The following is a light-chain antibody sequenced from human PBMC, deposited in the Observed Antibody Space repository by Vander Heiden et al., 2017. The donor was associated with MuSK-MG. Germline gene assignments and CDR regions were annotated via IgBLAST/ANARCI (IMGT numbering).Light chain of an antibody. CDR2: GAS. CDR1: QGVNSN. V-gene: IGKV3-15*01. CDR3: QQANNWPRT. J-gene: IGKJ1*01. Sequence: EIVMTQSPATLSVSPGERATLSCRASQGVNSNLAWYQKKPGQAPTLLIYGASTRATGIPARFSGSGSGTEFTLAISSLQSEDFAVYYCQQANNWPRTFGQGTKVEIK.